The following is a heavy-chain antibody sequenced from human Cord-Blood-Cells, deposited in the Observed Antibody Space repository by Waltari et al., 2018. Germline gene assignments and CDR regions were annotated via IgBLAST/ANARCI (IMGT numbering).Heavy chain of an antibody. CDR3: ASLSYGSSFPYYFDY. CDR1: GYTFTGYH. CDR2: INPNSGGT. Sequence: QVQLVQSGAEVKKPGASVKVSCKASGYTFTGYHMHWVRQAPGQGLEWMGWINPNSGGTNYAQKFQGWVTMTRDTSISTAYMELSRLRSDDTAVYYCASLSYGSSFPYYFDYWGQGTLVTVSS. V-gene: IGHV1-2*04. D-gene: IGHD6-6*01. J-gene: IGHJ4*02.